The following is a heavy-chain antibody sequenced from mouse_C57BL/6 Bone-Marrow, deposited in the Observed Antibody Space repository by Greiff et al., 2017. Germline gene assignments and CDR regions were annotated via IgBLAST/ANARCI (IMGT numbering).Heavy chain of an antibody. J-gene: IGHJ3*01. CDR2: INPYNGGT. V-gene: IGHV1-19*01. CDR1: GYTFTDSY. Sequence: EVQLQQSGPVLVKPGASVKMSCTASGYTFTDSYMNWVKQSHGKSLEWIGVINPYNGGTSYNQKFKGKATLTVDTSSSTAYMELNSLTSEDSTVYYCARYPGFAYWGQGTLVTVSA. CDR3: ARYPGFAY.